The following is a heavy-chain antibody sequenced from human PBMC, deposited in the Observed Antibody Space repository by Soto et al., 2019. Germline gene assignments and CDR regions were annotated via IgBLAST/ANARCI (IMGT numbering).Heavy chain of an antibody. V-gene: IGHV3-53*01. CDR3: AREEPPYSSGWYYFDY. Sequence: GGSLRLSCAASGFTVSSNYMSWVRQAPGKGLEWVSVIYSGGSTYYADSVKGRFTISRDNSKNTLFLQMNSLRAEDTAVYYCAREEPPYSSGWYYFDYWGQGTLVTVSS. J-gene: IGHJ4*02. D-gene: IGHD6-19*01. CDR1: GFTVSSNY. CDR2: IYSGGST.